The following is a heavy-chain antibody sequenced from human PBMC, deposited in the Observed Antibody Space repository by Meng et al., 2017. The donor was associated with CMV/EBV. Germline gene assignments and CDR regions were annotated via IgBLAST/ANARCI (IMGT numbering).Heavy chain of an antibody. J-gene: IGHJ5*02. V-gene: IGHV4-30-4*08. D-gene: IGHD2-15*01. CDR2: IYYSGST. Sequence: QVQLQEAGSGLVKPSQTLCLTCTVSGGSISSGDYYWSWIRQPPGKGLEWIGYIYYSGSTYYNPSLKSRVTISVDTSKNQFSLKLSSVTAADTAVYYCARVYCSGGSCYGNWFDPWGQGTLVTVSS. CDR3: ARVYCSGGSCYGNWFDP. CDR1: GGSISSGDYY.